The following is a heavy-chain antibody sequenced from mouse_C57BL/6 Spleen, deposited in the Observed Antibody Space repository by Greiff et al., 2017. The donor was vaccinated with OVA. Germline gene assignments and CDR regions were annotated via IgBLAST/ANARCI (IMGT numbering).Heavy chain of an antibody. CDR3: ARGKDGYYGWYFDV. Sequence: QVQLQQPVAELVMPGASVKLSCKASGYTFTSYWMHCVKQRPGQGLEWIGEIDPSDSYTNYNQKFKVKSTLTVDKSSSTAYMQLSSLTSEDSAVYYCARGKDGYYGWYFDVWGTGTTVTVSS. D-gene: IGHD2-3*01. V-gene: IGHV1-69*01. CDR1: GYTFTSYW. CDR2: IDPSDSYT. J-gene: IGHJ1*03.